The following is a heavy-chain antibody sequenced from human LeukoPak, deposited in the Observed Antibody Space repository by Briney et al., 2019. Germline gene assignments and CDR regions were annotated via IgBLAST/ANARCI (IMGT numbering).Heavy chain of an antibody. J-gene: IGHJ4*02. Sequence: GGSLRLSCAASGFTFPNFAMSWVRQAPGKGLEWVSAISGSGGTTFYADAVKGRFTISRDNSKNTLYLQMNSLRAEDTAVYYCAKGGIAAAGTCYFDYWGQGTLVTVSS. CDR1: GFTFPNFA. V-gene: IGHV3-23*01. D-gene: IGHD6-13*01. CDR3: AKGGIAAAGTCYFDY. CDR2: ISGSGGTT.